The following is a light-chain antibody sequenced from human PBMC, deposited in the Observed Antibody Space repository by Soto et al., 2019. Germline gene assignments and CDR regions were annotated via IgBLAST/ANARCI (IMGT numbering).Light chain of an antibody. CDR3: YSADDNNWV. CDR2: KDS. Sequence: SYELTQPSSVSVSPGQTARITCSGHILAKKYARWFQQKAGQAPLLVNYKDSERPSRISERFSGSSSGTTVTLTISGARFEDEADYYCYSADDNNWVFGGGTKVTVL. J-gene: IGLJ3*02. V-gene: IGLV3-27*01. CDR1: ILAKKY.